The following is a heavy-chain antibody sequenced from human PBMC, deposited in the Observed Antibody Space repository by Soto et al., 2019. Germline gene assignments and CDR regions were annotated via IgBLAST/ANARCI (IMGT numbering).Heavy chain of an antibody. Sequence: QVQLVESGGGVVQPGRSLRLSCAASGFTFSSYAMHWVRQAPGKGLEWVAVISYDGSNKYYADSVKGRFTISRDNSKNALYLQMNSLRAEDTAVYYCARDDSSSLCYWGQGTLVTVSS. V-gene: IGHV3-30-3*01. CDR2: ISYDGSNK. J-gene: IGHJ4*02. D-gene: IGHD6-13*01. CDR3: ARDDSSSLCY. CDR1: GFTFSSYA.